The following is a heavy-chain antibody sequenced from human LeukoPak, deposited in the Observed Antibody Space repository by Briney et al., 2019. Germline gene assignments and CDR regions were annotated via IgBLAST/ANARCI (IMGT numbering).Heavy chain of an antibody. CDR1: GYTFTDYY. D-gene: IGHD1-26*01. CDR3: ARATRIVGGDRQAFDI. V-gene: IGHV1-2*02. Sequence: ASVKVSCKASGYTFTDYYMHWVRQAPGQGRGWMGWINPNSGDTKDAQKFQGRVTMTRDTSINTAYMELSGLRSDDTAVYYCARATRIVGGDRQAFDIWGHGTMVTVSS. CDR2: INPNSGDT. J-gene: IGHJ3*02.